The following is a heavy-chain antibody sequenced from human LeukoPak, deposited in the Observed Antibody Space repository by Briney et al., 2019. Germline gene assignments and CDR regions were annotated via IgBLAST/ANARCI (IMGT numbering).Heavy chain of an antibody. V-gene: IGHV4-59*11. CDR1: GGSISSHH. Sequence: SETLSLTCTVSGGSISSHHWSWIRQPPGKGLEWIGYIYYSGSTNYNPSLKSRVTISVDTSKNQFSLKLSSVTAADTAVYYCASAWYYDFWSGYSPYYMDVWGKGTTVTVSS. CDR3: ASAWYYDFWSGYSPYYMDV. J-gene: IGHJ6*03. CDR2: IYYSGST. D-gene: IGHD3-3*01.